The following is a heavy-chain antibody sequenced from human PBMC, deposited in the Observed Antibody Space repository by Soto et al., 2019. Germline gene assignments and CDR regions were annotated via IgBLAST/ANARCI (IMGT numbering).Heavy chain of an antibody. V-gene: IGHV4-39*02. Sequence: QLQLQESGPGLVKPSETLSLTCTVSGGSISSSSYYWGWIRPPPGKGLEWIGSIYYSGSTYYNPSLKSRVTISVDTSKNQFSLKLSSVTAADTAVYYCARERGPDYYYYYGMDVWGQGTTVTVSS. CDR3: ARERGPDYYYYYGMDV. CDR1: GGSISSSSYY. J-gene: IGHJ6*02. CDR2: IYYSGST.